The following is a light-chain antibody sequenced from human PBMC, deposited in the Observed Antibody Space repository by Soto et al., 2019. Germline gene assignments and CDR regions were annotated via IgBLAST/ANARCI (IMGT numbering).Light chain of an antibody. CDR1: QSISSY. J-gene: IGKJ1*01. V-gene: IGKV1-39*01. CDR2: AAS. Sequence: DIQMTQSPSSLSASVGDGVTITCRASQSISSYLNWHQQKPGKAPKLLIYAASSLQSGVPSRFSGSGSGTDFTLTISSLQPEDFATYYCQQSYSTPWTFGQGTKVDIK. CDR3: QQSYSTPWT.